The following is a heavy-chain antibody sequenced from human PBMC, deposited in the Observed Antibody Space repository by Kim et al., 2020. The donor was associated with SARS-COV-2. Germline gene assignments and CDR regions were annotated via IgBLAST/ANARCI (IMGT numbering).Heavy chain of an antibody. CDR1: GYSFTSYW. D-gene: IGHD2-15*01. CDR3: ARHIDVVVVAATRHYYYGMDV. Sequence: GESLKISCKGSGYSFTSYWIGWVRQMPGKGLEWMGIIYPGDSDTRYSPSFQGQVTISADKSISTAYLQWSSLKASDTAMYYCARHIDVVVVAATRHYYYGMDVWGEGTTVTVSS. CDR2: IYPGDSDT. J-gene: IGHJ6*04. V-gene: IGHV5-51*01.